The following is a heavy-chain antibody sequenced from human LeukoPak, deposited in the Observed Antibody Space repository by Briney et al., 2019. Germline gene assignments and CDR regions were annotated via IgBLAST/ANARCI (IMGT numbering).Heavy chain of an antibody. CDR3: ARHISIGTTGFDI. Sequence: SETLSLTCTVSGGSISSYYWSWIRQPPGKGLEWIAHIGSTNYNPSLRSRVTISVDTSKNHFSLNLSSVTAADTAVYYCARHISIGTTGFDIWGQGTMVTVSS. CDR2: IGST. J-gene: IGHJ3*02. CDR1: GGSISSYY. V-gene: IGHV4-59*08. D-gene: IGHD1-14*01.